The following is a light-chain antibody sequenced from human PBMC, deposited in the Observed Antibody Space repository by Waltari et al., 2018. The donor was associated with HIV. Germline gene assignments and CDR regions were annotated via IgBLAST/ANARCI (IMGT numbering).Light chain of an antibody. V-gene: IGLV4-69*01. CDR1: SAHSLYA. CDR2: VIRHGSV. J-gene: IGLJ3*02. CDR3: QAWGTGMV. Sequence: QLVLTQSPSASASPGASVRLTCTLDSAHSLYAITCHQRQPETGPRFLMKVIRHGSVIKGDGIPARFSGSTSGAERYLIISSLQSEDEAEYYCQAWGTGMVFGGGTYLTVL.